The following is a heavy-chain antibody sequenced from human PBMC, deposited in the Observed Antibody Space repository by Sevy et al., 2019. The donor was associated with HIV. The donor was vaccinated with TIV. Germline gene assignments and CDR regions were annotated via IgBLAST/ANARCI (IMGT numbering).Heavy chain of an antibody. CDR2: ISYDGSNK. CDR3: AKYYDFWSGYYHPNGMDV. Sequence: GGSLRLSCAASGFTFSSYGMHWVRQAPGKGLEWVAVISYDGSNKYYADSVKGRFTISRDNSKNTLYLQMNSLRAEDTAVYYCAKYYDFWSGYYHPNGMDVWGQGTTVTVSS. CDR1: GFTFSSYG. V-gene: IGHV3-30*18. J-gene: IGHJ6*02. D-gene: IGHD3-3*01.